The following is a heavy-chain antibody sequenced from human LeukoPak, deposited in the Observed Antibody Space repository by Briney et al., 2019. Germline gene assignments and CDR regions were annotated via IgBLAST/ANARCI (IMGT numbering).Heavy chain of an antibody. CDR1: GFTFSNYS. Sequence: EGSLRLSCAASGFTFSNYSMNWVRLAPGKGLEWISYISDGGTPVYYADSVEGRFTVSRDNEKNSLYLQMNSLRADDTAVYYCARDFRSSSWYIGDYWGQGAQVTVSP. J-gene: IGHJ4*02. V-gene: IGHV3-48*01. CDR3: ARDFRSSSWYIGDY. D-gene: IGHD6-13*01. CDR2: ISDGGTPV.